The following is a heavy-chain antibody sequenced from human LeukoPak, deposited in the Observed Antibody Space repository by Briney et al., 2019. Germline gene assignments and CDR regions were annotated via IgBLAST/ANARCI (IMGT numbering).Heavy chain of an antibody. Sequence: SGGSLRLSCAASGFTFSSYEMNWVRQAPGKGLEWVSYISSSGSTIYYADSVKGRFTISRDNAKNSLYLQMNSLRAEDTAVYYCAGGFWSGYSTDSDYWGQGTLVTVSS. J-gene: IGHJ4*02. CDR2: ISSSGSTI. CDR3: AGGFWSGYSTDSDY. V-gene: IGHV3-48*03. CDR1: GFTFSSYE. D-gene: IGHD3-3*01.